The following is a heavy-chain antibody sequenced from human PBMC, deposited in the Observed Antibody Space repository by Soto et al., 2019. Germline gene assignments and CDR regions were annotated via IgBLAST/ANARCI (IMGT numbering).Heavy chain of an antibody. CDR3: VLVDVCVTPSPQDV. Sequence: QVQLVQSGAEVKNPGASVKVSCKTSGYVFTSYGIGWARQAPGQGLEWMGWINTYNGNTNYAQNLQGRVTLTTDTATSTAYMELRSLRSNGTAIYYCVLVDVCVTPSPQDVWGPRSTVNVSS. CDR1: GYVFTSYG. CDR2: INTYNGNT. D-gene: IGHD2-8*01. V-gene: IGHV1-18*01. J-gene: IGHJ6*02.